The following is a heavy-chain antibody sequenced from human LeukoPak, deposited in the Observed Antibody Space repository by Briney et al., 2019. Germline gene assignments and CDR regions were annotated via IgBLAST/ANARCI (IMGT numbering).Heavy chain of an antibody. Sequence: SVKVSCKASGGTFSSYTISWVRQAPGQGLEWMGGIIPIFGTANYAQKFQGRVTITTDESTSTAYMELSSLRSEDTAVYYCASAKYYYDSSGYYPFDYWGQGTLVTVSS. CDR1: GGTFSSYT. D-gene: IGHD3-22*01. CDR3: ASAKYYYDSSGYYPFDY. J-gene: IGHJ4*02. CDR2: IIPIFGTA. V-gene: IGHV1-69*05.